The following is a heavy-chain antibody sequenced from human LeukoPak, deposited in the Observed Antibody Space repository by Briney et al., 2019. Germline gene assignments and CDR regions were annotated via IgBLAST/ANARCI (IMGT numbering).Heavy chain of an antibody. CDR2: IKEHGSDK. D-gene: IGHD3-10*01. Sequence: GGSLRLSCAASGFTFSDYWMSWVRQAPGKGLEWVANIKEHGSDKYYVDSVKGRFTISRDNAKNSLYLQMSGLRDEDTAVYYCVKYSYGSRTSFDPWGQGTLVTVSS. CDR3: VKYSYGSRTSFDP. V-gene: IGHV3-7*01. CDR1: GFTFSDYW. J-gene: IGHJ5*02.